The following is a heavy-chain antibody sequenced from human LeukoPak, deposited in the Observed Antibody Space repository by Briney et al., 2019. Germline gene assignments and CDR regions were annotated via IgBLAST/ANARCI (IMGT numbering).Heavy chain of an antibody. J-gene: IGHJ4*02. V-gene: IGHV3-30*18. CDR1: GLIFSSYG. CDR2: ISFDESNK. Sequence: GGSLRLSCVASGLIFSSYGMHWVRQAPGKGLEWVAVISFDESNKYYADSVKGRFTISRDNSQNTLYLQMNSLRAEDTAVYYCAKERHSVTAFDYWGQGTLVTVSS. D-gene: IGHD2-21*02. CDR3: AKERHSVTAFDY.